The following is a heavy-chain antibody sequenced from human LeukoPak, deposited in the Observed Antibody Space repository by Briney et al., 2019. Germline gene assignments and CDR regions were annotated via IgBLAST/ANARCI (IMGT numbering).Heavy chain of an antibody. CDR2: IYSGGST. Sequence: GGSLRLSCAASGFTVSSNYMSWVRQAPGKGLEWVSVIYSGGSTYYADSVKGRFIISRDNSKNTLYLQMNSLRAEDTAVYYCAGNIVVVVAAPRYWGQGTLVTVSS. V-gene: IGHV3-53*01. CDR1: GFTVSSNY. CDR3: AGNIVVVVAAPRY. D-gene: IGHD2-15*01. J-gene: IGHJ4*02.